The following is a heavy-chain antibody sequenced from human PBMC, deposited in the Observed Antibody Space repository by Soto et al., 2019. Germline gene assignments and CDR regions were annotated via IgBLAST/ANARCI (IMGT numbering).Heavy chain of an antibody. V-gene: IGHV4-39*01. J-gene: IGHJ4*02. Sequence: QLQLQESGPGLVKPSETLSLTCTVSGGSICSSSNYRGWIRQPPGKGLEWIGTISYSGGTHYNPSLKSRVTISIDSSKNQFSLKLSSVTAADTVVYYCARNYGWHYDNSADWGQGTPVTVSS. CDR2: ISYSGGT. D-gene: IGHD3-22*01. CDR1: GGSICSSSNY. CDR3: ARNYGWHYDNSAD.